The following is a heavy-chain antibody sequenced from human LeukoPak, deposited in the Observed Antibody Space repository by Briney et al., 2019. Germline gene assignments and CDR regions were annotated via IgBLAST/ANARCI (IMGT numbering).Heavy chain of an antibody. V-gene: IGHV4-4*02. CDR3: ARLTYYYGSSGYYGGFWFDP. D-gene: IGHD3-22*01. Sequence: PSGTLSLTCAVSGGSISSSDWWSWVRQPPGKGLEWIGEIYHSGSTNYNPSLKSRVTISVDKSKNHFSLKLSSVTAADTAVYYCARLTYYYGSSGYYGGFWFDPWGQGTLVTVSS. CDR2: IYHSGST. J-gene: IGHJ5*02. CDR1: GGSISSSDW.